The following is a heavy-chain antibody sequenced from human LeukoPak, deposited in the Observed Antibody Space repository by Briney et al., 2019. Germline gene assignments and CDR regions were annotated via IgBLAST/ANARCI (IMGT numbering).Heavy chain of an antibody. J-gene: IGHJ5*02. V-gene: IGHV3-30*02. CDR1: GFTFSSHG. CDR2: IRYDGSNK. CDR3: ARVRWLQSNWFDP. Sequence: PGGSLRLSCAASGFTFSSHGMHWVRQTPAKGLEWVAFIRYDGSNKYYADSVKGRFIISRDNSKNTLYLQMNSLRAEDTAVYYCARVRWLQSNWFDPWGQGTLVTVSS. D-gene: IGHD5-24*01.